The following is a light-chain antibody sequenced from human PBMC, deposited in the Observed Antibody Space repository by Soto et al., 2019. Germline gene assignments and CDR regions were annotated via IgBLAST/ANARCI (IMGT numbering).Light chain of an antibody. V-gene: IGKV1-12*01. CDR1: VGISLW. J-gene: IGKJ4*01. CDR3: QQAKSVTRP. Sequence: EIQMSQLPSSVSASLGARVTFSXRASVGISLWLAWDQQEPGXAPQXXXYVXSSLQRGGPSRLSGSGSGTDFTLTISSLQPEYVATYYCQQAKSVTRPFGGGTKVDIK. CDR2: VXS.